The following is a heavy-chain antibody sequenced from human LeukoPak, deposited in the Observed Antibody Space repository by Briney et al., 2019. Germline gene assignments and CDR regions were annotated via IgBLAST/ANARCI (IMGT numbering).Heavy chain of an antibody. V-gene: IGHV4-4*09. D-gene: IGHD1-20*01. CDR2: IYTSGST. J-gene: IGHJ4*02. Sequence: KKLEWIGYIYTSGSTNYNPSLKSRVTISVDTSKNQFSLKLSSVTAADTAVYYCARHENNWNFDYWGQGTLVTVSS. CDR3: ARHENNWNFDY.